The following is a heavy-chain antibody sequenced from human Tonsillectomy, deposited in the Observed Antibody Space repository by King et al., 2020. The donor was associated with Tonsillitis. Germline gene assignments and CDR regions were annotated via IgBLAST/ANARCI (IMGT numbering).Heavy chain of an antibody. CDR1: GYSFSNHW. CDR3: ASRPSGMDV. V-gene: IGHV5-51*01. CDR2: IYPGDSDT. Sequence: QLVQSGGEMKKPGESLKISCKGSGYSFSNHWIGWVRQMPGKGLEWMGIIYPGDSDTRYSPSFQGQVTISADKSINTAFLQWSGLKASDTAMYYCASRPSGMDVWGQGTTVTVSS. J-gene: IGHJ6*02.